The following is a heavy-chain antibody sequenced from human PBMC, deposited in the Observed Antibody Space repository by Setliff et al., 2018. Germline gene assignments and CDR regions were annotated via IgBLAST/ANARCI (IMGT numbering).Heavy chain of an antibody. CDR3: ARDGHLLATGAVYNY. J-gene: IGHJ4*02. CDR2: INNDGSST. CDR1: GFTSSSHW. Sequence: PGGSLRLSCAAAGFTSSSHWMHWVRQAPGKRLMWVSRINNDGSSTTYEDSVKGRFTISRDNSKNTLYLQMNSLRAEDTAVYYCARDGHLLATGAVYNYWGQGTLVTVSS. D-gene: IGHD3-10*01. V-gene: IGHV3-74*01.